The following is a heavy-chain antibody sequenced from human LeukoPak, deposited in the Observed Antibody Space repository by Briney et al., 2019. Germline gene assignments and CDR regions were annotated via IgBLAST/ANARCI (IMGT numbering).Heavy chain of an antibody. Sequence: SETLSLTCTVSGGSISSSSYYWGWIRQPPGKGLEWIGSIYYSGSTYYNPSLKSRVTISVDTSKNQFSLKLSSVTAADAAVYYCARIRGAFDWRDYWGQGTLVTVSS. D-gene: IGHD3-9*01. J-gene: IGHJ4*02. CDR1: GGSISSSSYY. V-gene: IGHV4-39*01. CDR2: IYYSGST. CDR3: ARIRGAFDWRDY.